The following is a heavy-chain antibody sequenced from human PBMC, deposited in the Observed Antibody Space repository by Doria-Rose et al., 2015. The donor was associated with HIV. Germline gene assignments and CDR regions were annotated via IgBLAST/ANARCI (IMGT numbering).Heavy chain of an antibody. Sequence: QITLKESGPVLVKPTETLTLTCTVSGVSLSSPGMGVSWIRQPPGKALEWLANIFSNDERSYTTSLKSRLTISRGTSTSQVVLTMTDMDPVDTATYYCARIKSSRWYHKYYFDFWGQGTLVIVSA. J-gene: IGHJ4*02. CDR2: IFSNDER. D-gene: IGHD6-13*01. CDR3: ARIKSSRWYHKYYFDF. CDR1: GVSLSSPGMG. V-gene: IGHV2-26*01.